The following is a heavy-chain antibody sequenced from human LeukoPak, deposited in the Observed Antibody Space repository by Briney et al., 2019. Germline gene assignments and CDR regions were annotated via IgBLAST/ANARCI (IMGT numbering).Heavy chain of an antibody. D-gene: IGHD2-15*01. J-gene: IGHJ4*02. CDR3: AREIPGRIAADC. CDR2: ISTTSDAM. Sequence: GGSLRLSCAASGFTFSDYAMNWVRQAPGKGLEWLSFISTTSDAMYYADSVKGRLTVSRDNAKNSLFLQMHSLRAEDTAIYYCAREIPGRIAADCWGQGTLATVSS. CDR1: GFTFSDYA. V-gene: IGHV3-48*01.